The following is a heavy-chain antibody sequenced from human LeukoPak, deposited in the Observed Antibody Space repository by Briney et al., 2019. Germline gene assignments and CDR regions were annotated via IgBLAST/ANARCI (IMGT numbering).Heavy chain of an antibody. J-gene: IGHJ4*02. CDR3: AKGIYCSGGSCSFDY. V-gene: IGHV3-30*02. Sequence: GGSLRLSCAASGFTFSSYGMHWVRQAPGKGLEWVAFIRYDGSNKYYADSVKGRFTISRDNSKNTLYLQMNSLRAEDTAVYYCAKGIYCSGGSCSFDYWGQGTLVTVSS. D-gene: IGHD2-15*01. CDR1: GFTFSSYG. CDR2: IRYDGSNK.